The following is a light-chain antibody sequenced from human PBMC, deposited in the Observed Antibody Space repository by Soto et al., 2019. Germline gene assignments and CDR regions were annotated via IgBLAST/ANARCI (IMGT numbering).Light chain of an antibody. V-gene: IGLV2-23*01. CDR2: EGS. J-gene: IGLJ2*01. CDR1: SSDVGSYNL. Sequence: QSALTQPASVSGSPGQSITISCTGTSSDVGSYNLVSWYQQHPGKAPKLMIYEGSKRPSGVSNRCSGSKSGNTASLTISGLQAEDEADYYCCSYAGSSTCVFGGGTKVTVL. CDR3: CSYAGSSTCV.